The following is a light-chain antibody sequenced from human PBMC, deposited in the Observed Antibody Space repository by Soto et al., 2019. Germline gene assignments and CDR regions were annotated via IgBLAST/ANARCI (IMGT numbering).Light chain of an antibody. CDR3: QQYGSSPPYT. V-gene: IGKV3-20*01. J-gene: IGKJ2*01. CDR2: GAS. Sequence: EIVLTQSPGILSLSPGERATLSCRASQSVSCSYLAWYQQKLGQAPRLLIYGASNRATGIPDRFSASGSGTDFTLTISRLEPEDFAVYYCQQYGSSPPYTFGQGTKLEIK. CDR1: QSVSCSY.